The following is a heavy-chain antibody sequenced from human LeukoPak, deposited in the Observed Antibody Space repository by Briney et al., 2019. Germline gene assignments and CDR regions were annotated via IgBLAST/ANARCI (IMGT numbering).Heavy chain of an antibody. CDR2: ISYDGSNK. D-gene: IGHD3-22*01. J-gene: IGHJ4*02. CDR3: AKFSDYYDSSAY. Sequence: GRSLRLSCAASGFTFSSYGMHWVRQAPGKGLEWVAVISYDGSNKYYADSVKGRFTISRDNSKNTLYLQMNSLRADDTAVYYCAKFSDYYDSSAYWGQGILVTVSS. V-gene: IGHV3-30*18. CDR1: GFTFSSYG.